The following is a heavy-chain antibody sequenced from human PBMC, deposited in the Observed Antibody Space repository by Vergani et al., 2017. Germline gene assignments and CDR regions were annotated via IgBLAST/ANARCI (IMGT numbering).Heavy chain of an antibody. D-gene: IGHD5-12*01. CDR2: IYYSGST. CDR3: ARAPLYSGYVPRSTQPYFDY. J-gene: IGHJ4*02. CDR1: GGSISSGGYY. Sequence: QVQLQESGPGLVKPSQTLSLTCTVSGGSISSGGYYWSWIRQHPGKGLEWIGYIYYSGSTYYNPSLKSRVTISVDTSKNQFSLKLSSVTAADTAVYYCARAPLYSGYVPRSTQPYFDYWGQGTLVTVSS. V-gene: IGHV4-31*03.